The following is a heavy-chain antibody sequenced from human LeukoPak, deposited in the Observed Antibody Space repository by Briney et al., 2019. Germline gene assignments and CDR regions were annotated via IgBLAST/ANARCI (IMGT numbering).Heavy chain of an antibody. CDR3: ARDLGGSGEPSLDY. CDR2: ISSRSSYI. Sequence: GGSLRLSCAASGFTFSSYSMNWVRQAPGKGLEWVSSISSRSSYIYYADSVKGRFTISRDNAKNSLHLQMNSLRAEDTAVYYCARDLGGSGEPSLDYWGQGTLVTVSS. D-gene: IGHD3-16*01. J-gene: IGHJ4*02. V-gene: IGHV3-21*01. CDR1: GFTFSSYS.